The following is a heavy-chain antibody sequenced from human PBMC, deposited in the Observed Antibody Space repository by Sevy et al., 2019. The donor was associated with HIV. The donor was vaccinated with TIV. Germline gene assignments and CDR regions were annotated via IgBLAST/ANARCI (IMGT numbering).Heavy chain of an antibody. D-gene: IGHD2-2*01. CDR1: GFTFSNYA. CDR2: FSFGCGKI. CDR3: AREGCSKPHDY. Sequence: GSLRLSCAASGFTFSNYAMSWVRQAPGKGLEWVSTFSFGCGKINYADSVKGRFTISRDNSKNTLYLQMNSLRAEDTALHYCAREGCSKPHDYWGQGTLVTVSS. J-gene: IGHJ4*02. V-gene: IGHV3-23*01.